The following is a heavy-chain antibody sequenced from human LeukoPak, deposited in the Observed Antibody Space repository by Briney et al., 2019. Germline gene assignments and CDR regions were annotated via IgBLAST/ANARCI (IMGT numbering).Heavy chain of an antibody. CDR2: IYYTGST. V-gene: IGHV4-30-4*01. D-gene: IGHD2-15*01. Sequence: SETLSLTCTVSGGSIGSGDYYWSWIRQSPGKGLEWIGYIYYTGSTYYNPSLKSRVTISVDTSKDQFSLKLSSVTAADTAVYYCAKGGYCSGGSCYARFDYWGQGTLVTVSS. CDR3: AKGGYCSGGSCYARFDY. J-gene: IGHJ4*02. CDR1: GGSIGSGDYY.